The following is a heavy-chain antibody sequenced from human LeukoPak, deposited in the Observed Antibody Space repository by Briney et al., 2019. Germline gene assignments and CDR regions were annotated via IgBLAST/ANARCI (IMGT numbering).Heavy chain of an antibody. CDR1: GFTFSSYA. V-gene: IGHV3-23*01. CDR2: ISGSGGST. Sequence: PGGSLRLSCAASGFTFSSYAMSWVRQAPGKGLEWVSAISGSGGSTYYADSVKGRFTISRDNSKNTLYLQMNSLRAEDTAVYYCAKDSSPVSVVLASKSGFDPWGQGTLVTVSS. D-gene: IGHD2-2*01. CDR3: AKDSSPVSVVLASKSGFDP. J-gene: IGHJ5*02.